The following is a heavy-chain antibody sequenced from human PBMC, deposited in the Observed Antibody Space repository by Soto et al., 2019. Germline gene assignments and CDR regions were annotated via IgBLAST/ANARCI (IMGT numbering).Heavy chain of an antibody. J-gene: IGHJ6*02. CDR2: ISGSGDST. CDR3: AKFYYGDYSYYYYGMDV. D-gene: IGHD4-17*01. V-gene: IGHV3-23*01. Sequence: EVQVLESGGGLVQPGGSLRLSCAASGFTFSSYAMSWVRQAPGKGLEWVSAISGSGDSTRYADSVQGGFTISRDTSKHTLYLQMTSLRAEDTAVYYCAKFYYGDYSYYYYGMDVWGQGTKVTVSS. CDR1: GFTFSSYA.